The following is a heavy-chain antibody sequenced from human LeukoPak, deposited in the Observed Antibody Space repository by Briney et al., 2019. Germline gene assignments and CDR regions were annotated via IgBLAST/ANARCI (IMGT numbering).Heavy chain of an antibody. D-gene: IGHD2-21*02. J-gene: IGHJ3*02. CDR3: TSAYCGGDCYRAFALGSFDDAFDI. CDR2: IKSKTDGGTT. CDR1: GFTFSNAW. Sequence: GGSLRLSCAASGFTFSNAWMSWVRQAPGKGLEWVGRIKSKTDGGTTDYAAPVKGRFTISRDDSKNTLYLQMNSMKTEDTAVYYCTSAYCGGDCYRAFALGSFDDAFDIWGQGTMVTVSS. V-gene: IGHV3-15*01.